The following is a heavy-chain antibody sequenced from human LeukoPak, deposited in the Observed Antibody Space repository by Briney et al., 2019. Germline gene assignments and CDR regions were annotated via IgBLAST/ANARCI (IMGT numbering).Heavy chain of an antibody. CDR3: ARWGYSSSWYGDYYYYYGMDV. CDR1: GGSISSYY. D-gene: IGHD6-13*01. Sequence: SETLSLTCSVSGGSISSYYWSWIRQPPGKGLEWIGLMSYSGSPNYNPSLKSRVTISVDTSKNQFSLKLSSVTAADTAVYYCARWGYSSSWYGDYYYYYGMDVWGQGTTVTVSS. V-gene: IGHV4-59*01. CDR2: MSYSGSP. J-gene: IGHJ6*02.